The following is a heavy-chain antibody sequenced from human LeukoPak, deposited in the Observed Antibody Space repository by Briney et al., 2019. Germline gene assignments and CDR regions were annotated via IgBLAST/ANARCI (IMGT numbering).Heavy chain of an antibody. CDR1: GFTFSSYE. D-gene: IGHD4-17*01. CDR2: ISSSGSTI. J-gene: IGHJ4*02. Sequence: GGSLRLSCAASGFTFSSYEMNWVRQAPGKGLEWVSYISSSGSTIYHADSVKGRFTISRDNAKNSLYLQMNSLRAEDTAVYYCARVNGDYFDYWGQGTLVTVSS. V-gene: IGHV3-48*03. CDR3: ARVNGDYFDY.